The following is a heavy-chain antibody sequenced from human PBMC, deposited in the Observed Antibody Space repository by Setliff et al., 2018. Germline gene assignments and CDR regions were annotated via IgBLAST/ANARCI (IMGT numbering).Heavy chain of an antibody. D-gene: IGHD3-3*01. Sequence: ASVKVSCKASGGTLSSYAISWVRQAPGQGLEWMGGIIPIFGTANYAQKFQGRVTITADESTSTAYMELSSLRSEDTAVYYCAREDGTYYNFWSGYSTTPYYGMDVWGQGTTVTVSS. V-gene: IGHV1-69*13. CDR1: GGTLSSYA. J-gene: IGHJ6*02. CDR3: AREDGTYYNFWSGYSTTPYYGMDV. CDR2: IIPIFGTA.